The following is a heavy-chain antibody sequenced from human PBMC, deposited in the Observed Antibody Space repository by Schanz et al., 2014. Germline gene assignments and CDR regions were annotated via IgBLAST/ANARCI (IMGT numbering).Heavy chain of an antibody. CDR3: ARGGRTAGAFDI. CDR1: GFTLNNAW. J-gene: IGHJ3*02. CDR2: IWYDGSNK. V-gene: IGHV3-33*08. Sequence: VQLVESGGGLVKPGGSLRLSCATSGFTLNNAWMNWVRQAPGKGLEWVAVIWYDGSNKYYADSVQGRFSISRDNSKNTLYLQMNSLRTEDTAVYYCARGGRTAGAFDIWGQGTMVTVSS. D-gene: IGHD1-1*01.